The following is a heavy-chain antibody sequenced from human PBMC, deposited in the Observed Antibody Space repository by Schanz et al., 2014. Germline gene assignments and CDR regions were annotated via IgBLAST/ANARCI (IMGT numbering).Heavy chain of an antibody. Sequence: QVQLVQSGGEVKKPGASATVSCKASGYTFNNHGISWVRQAPGQGLEWMGKINPSSGTTRIAQNFQGRLTMTRDTSTSTVYMELSSLRSEDTAVYYCARGLGDERWLDLNEAFDIWGQGTIVTVSS. CDR2: INPSSGTT. J-gene: IGHJ3*02. V-gene: IGHV1-46*02. CDR1: GYTFNNHG. CDR3: ARGLGDERWLDLNEAFDI. D-gene: IGHD6-19*01.